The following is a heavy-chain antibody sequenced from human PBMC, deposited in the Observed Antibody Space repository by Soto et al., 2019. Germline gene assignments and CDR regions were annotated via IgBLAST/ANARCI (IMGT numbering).Heavy chain of an antibody. J-gene: IGHJ4*02. D-gene: IGHD3-22*01. V-gene: IGHV4-34*01. CDR3: ARRGTIYYHDSTGYYYIDH. Sequence: SETLSLTCAVYGGSFSGYYWSWIRQPPGKGLEWVGEINHSGSTNYNPSLKSRVTISVDTSKNQFSLKLSSVTAADTAVYYCARRGTIYYHDSTGYYYIDHSGPGTLVTVST. CDR1: GGSFSGYY. CDR2: INHSGST.